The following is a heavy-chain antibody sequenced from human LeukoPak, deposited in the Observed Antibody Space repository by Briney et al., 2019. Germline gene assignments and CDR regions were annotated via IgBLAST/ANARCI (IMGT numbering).Heavy chain of an antibody. CDR2: IIPILGIA. D-gene: IGHD1-1*01. CDR1: GGTFSSYA. V-gene: IGHV1-69*04. J-gene: IGHJ6*02. CDR3: ARVSFRSPDPGTQYYYYGMDV. Sequence: AASVKVSCKASGGTFSSYAISWVRPAPGQGLEWTGRIIPILGIANYAQKFQGRVTITADKSTSTAYMELSSLRSEDTAVYYCARVSFRSPDPGTQYYYYGMDVWGQGTTVTVSS.